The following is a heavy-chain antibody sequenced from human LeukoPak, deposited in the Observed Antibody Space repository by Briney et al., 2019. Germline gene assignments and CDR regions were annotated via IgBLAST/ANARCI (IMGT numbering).Heavy chain of an antibody. Sequence: GGSLRLSCAASGLTFSGYSVNWVRQAPGKGLEWVSSIGSSGLYIYYADSVKGRFTISKDTAKNSLYLQMNSLRDEDTAVYYCATETIGRHYDYWGQGTLLTVSS. CDR1: GLTFSGYS. CDR3: ATETIGRHYDY. D-gene: IGHD1-14*01. J-gene: IGHJ4*02. V-gene: IGHV3-21*01. CDR2: IGSSGLYI.